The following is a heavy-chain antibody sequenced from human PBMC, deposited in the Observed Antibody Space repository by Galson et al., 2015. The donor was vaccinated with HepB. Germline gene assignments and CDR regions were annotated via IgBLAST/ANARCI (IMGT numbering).Heavy chain of an antibody. J-gene: IGHJ4*02. V-gene: IGHV1-46*01. D-gene: IGHD2-15*01. CDR1: GYTFTSYY. CDR3: ARDRQYCSGGSCYSAIDY. Sequence: SVKVSCKASGYTFTSYYMHWVRQAPGQGLEWMGIINPSGGSTSYAQKFQGRVTMTRDTSTSTVYMELSSLRSEDTAVYYCARDRQYCSGGSCYSAIDYWGQGTLVTVSS. CDR2: INPSGGST.